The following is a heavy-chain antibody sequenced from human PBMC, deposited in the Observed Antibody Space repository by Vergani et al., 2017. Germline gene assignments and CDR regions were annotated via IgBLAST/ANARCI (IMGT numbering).Heavy chain of an antibody. CDR1: GFSFNTYG. CDR2: INEDGRKQ. CDR3: ARDSPMGSD. D-gene: IGHD3-10*01. Sequence: VQLVETGGGVVQPGGSLRLYCATSGFSFNTYGAHWVRQAPGKGLEWVANINEDGRKQYYVDSVRGRFTISRDNTRKSLYLQMDSLRGEDTAVYYCARDSPMGSDWGQGTLVTVSS. J-gene: IGHJ4*02. V-gene: IGHV3-7*03.